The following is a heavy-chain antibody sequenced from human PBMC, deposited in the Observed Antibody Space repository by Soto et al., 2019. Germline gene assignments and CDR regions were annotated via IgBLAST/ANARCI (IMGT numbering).Heavy chain of an antibody. J-gene: IGHJ4*02. CDR2: IYYNGDT. Sequence: SETLSLTCTVSGGSISSSAYYWAWVRQPPGKGLEWIGSIYYNGDTFYRPSLKSRVTISVDTSKNQFSLKLSSVTAADTAVYYCAREGAGSSASYRGQGTLVTVSS. V-gene: IGHV4-39*01. D-gene: IGHD3-10*01. CDR1: GGSISSSAYY. CDR3: AREGAGSSASY.